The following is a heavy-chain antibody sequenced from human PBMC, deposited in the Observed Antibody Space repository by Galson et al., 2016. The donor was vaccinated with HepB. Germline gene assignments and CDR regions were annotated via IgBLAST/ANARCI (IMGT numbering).Heavy chain of an antibody. J-gene: IGHJ4*02. Sequence: SETLSLTCAVSGDSISSSNNYWWSWVRQSPQKGLEWIGEIFHSGRANYNPSLKSRVTISADKSKNQFSLKLNSMTAADTAVYYCARFRRDSTVVGVAPGFDYWGQGTLITVSS. CDR1: GDSISSSNNYW. CDR3: ARFRRDSTVVGVAPGFDY. V-gene: IGHV4-4*02. D-gene: IGHD3-3*01. CDR2: IFHSGRA.